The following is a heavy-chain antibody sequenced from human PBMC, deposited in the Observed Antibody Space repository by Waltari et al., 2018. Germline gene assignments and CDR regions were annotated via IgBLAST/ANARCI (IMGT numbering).Heavy chain of an antibody. Sequence: QVQLVQSGAEVKKPGASVKVSCKASGGTFSSYAISWVRQAPGQGLEWMGRIIPIFGTANYAQKFQGRVTITADKSTSTAYMELSSLRSEDTAVYYCAKDREGKNGYSGYDHDPYFDYWGQGTLVTVSS. J-gene: IGHJ4*02. CDR2: IIPIFGTA. CDR3: AKDREGKNGYSGYDHDPYFDY. V-gene: IGHV1-69*06. CDR1: GGTFSSYA. D-gene: IGHD5-12*01.